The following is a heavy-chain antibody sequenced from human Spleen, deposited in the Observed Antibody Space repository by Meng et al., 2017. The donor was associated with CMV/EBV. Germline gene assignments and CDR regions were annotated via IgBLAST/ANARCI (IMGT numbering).Heavy chain of an antibody. CDR2: INHSGST. D-gene: IGHD6-13*01. V-gene: IGHV4-34*01. CDR3: ARGAYSSSWTFDY. J-gene: IGHJ4*02. Sequence: VELVGSGGGVVQPGRSLRLSCAASGFTFSSYAMHWVRQAPGKGLEWIGEINHSGSTNYNPSLKSRVTISVDTSKNQFSLKLSSVTAADTAVYYCARGAYSSSWTFDYWGQGTLVTVSS. CDR1: GFTFSSYA.